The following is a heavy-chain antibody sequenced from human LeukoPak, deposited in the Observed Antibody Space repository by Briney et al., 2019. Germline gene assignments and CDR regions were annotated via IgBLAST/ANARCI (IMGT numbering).Heavy chain of an antibody. D-gene: IGHD4-17*01. CDR3: ARVGLRRWFDP. Sequence: GGSLRLSCAASGFTFSSYSMNWVRQAPGKGLEWVSYISSSSSTINYADSVKGRFTISRDNAKNSLYLQMNSLRAEDTAVYYCARVGLRRWFDPWGQGTLVTVSS. J-gene: IGHJ5*02. V-gene: IGHV3-48*04. CDR1: GFTFSSYS. CDR2: ISSSSSTI.